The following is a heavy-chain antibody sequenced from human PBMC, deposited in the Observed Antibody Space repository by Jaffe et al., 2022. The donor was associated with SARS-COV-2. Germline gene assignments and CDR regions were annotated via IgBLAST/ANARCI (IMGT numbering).Heavy chain of an antibody. V-gene: IGHV1-46*01. D-gene: IGHD3-22*01. Sequence: QVQLVQSGAEVKKPGASVKVSCKASGYTFTSYYMHWVRQAPGQGLEWMGIINPSGGSTSYAQKFQGRVTMTRDTSTSTVYMELSSLRSEDTAVYYCARWDSSGSLDSDAFDIWGQGTMVTVSS. CDR3: ARWDSSGSLDSDAFDI. J-gene: IGHJ3*02. CDR1: GYTFTSYY. CDR2: INPSGGST.